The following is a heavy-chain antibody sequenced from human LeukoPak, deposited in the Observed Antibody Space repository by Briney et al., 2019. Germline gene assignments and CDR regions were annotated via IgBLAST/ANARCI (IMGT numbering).Heavy chain of an antibody. CDR2: INTNTGNP. Sequence: ASVKVSCKASGYTFTSYAMNWVRQATGQGLEWMGWINTNTGNPTYAQDFPGRFVFSMNTSVSTAYLELSSLKPEDTAVYYCGGGRPWGLPGGGSPNYYYYDYMDVWVKGRTVTV. V-gene: IGHV7-4-1*02. J-gene: IGHJ6*03. D-gene: IGHD3-16*01. CDR1: GYTFTSYA. CDR3: GGGRPWGLPGGGSPNYYYYDYMDV.